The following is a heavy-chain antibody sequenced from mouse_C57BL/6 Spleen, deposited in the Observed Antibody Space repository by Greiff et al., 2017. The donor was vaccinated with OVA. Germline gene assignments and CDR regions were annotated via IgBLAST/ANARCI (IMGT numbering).Heavy chain of an antibody. CDR1: GYAFSSSW. J-gene: IGHJ2*01. D-gene: IGHD2-1*01. Sequence: QVQLQQSGPELVKPGASVKISCKASGYAFSSSWMNWVKQRPGKGLEWIGRIYPGDGDTNYNGKFKGKATLTADKSSSTAYMQLSSLTSEDSAVYFCAREGRGNYDYFDYWGQGTTLTVSS. V-gene: IGHV1-82*01. CDR3: AREGRGNYDYFDY. CDR2: IYPGDGDT.